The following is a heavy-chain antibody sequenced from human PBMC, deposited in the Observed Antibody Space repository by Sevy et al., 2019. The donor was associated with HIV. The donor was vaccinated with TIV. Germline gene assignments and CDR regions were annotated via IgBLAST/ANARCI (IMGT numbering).Heavy chain of an antibody. CDR2: MYDSGNT. J-gene: IGHJ4*02. D-gene: IGHD3-9*01. V-gene: IGHV4-61*01. CDR3: AGQYDILTGYSH. CDR1: GDSVSSGSYY. Sequence: SDTLSLTCTVSGDSVSSGSYYWSWIRQPPGKGLEWIGYMYDSGNTNYNPSVKSRVTISVDTSKNQFSLKLSSVTAADTAVYYCAGQYDILTGYSHWGQGTLVTVSS.